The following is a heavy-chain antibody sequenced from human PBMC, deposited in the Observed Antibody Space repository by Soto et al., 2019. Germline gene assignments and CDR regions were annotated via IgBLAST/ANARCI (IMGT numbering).Heavy chain of an antibody. CDR3: ARECSGRRCYDAFDI. Sequence: GGSLRLSCAASGFTFSSYWMSWVRQAPGKGLEWVANIKQDGSEKYYVDSVKGRFTISRDNAKNSLYLQMNSLRAEDTAVYYCARECSGRRCYDAFDIWGPGTMVTVS. J-gene: IGHJ3*02. CDR1: GFTFSSYW. V-gene: IGHV3-7*01. D-gene: IGHD2-15*01. CDR2: IKQDGSEK.